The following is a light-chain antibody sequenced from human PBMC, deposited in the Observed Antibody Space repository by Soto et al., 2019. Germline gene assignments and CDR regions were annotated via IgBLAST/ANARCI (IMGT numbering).Light chain of an antibody. V-gene: IGLV2-11*01. Sequence: QSVLTQPRSVSGSPGQSVTISCTGTSSDVGGYNYVSWYQEHPGKAPKLIIYDVSKRPSGVPDRFSGSKSGTSASLAISGLRSEDEADYYCAAWDDSLRGVFGGGTKLTVL. CDR3: AAWDDSLRGV. CDR1: SSDVGGYNY. CDR2: DVS. J-gene: IGLJ3*02.